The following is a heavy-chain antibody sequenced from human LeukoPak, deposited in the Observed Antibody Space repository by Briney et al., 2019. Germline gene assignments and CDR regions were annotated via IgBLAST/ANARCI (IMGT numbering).Heavy chain of an antibody. Sequence: GGSLRLSCAASGFIFSNYAMTWVRQAPGKGLEWVSSIGSTTDYTDSAKGRFTISRDNSKNTLYLQMKSLRADDTAVYYCTRDSAYGDYSTAFGYWGQGALVTVSS. D-gene: IGHD4-17*01. CDR1: GFIFSNYA. CDR3: TRDSAYGDYSTAFGY. V-gene: IGHV3-23*01. CDR2: IGSTT. J-gene: IGHJ4*02.